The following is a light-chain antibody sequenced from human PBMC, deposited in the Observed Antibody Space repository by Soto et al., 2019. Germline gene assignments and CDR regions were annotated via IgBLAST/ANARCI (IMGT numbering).Light chain of an antibody. CDR3: QQSYSTPRP. CDR2: AAS. J-gene: IGKJ4*01. V-gene: IGKV1-39*01. CDR1: QSISGY. Sequence: DIQMTQSPSSLSASVGDRVTITCRASQSISGYLNWYQQKPGKAPKLLIYAASSLQSGVPSRFSGSGSGTDFTLTISSLQPEDFATYYCQQSYSTPRPFGGGNKVEIK.